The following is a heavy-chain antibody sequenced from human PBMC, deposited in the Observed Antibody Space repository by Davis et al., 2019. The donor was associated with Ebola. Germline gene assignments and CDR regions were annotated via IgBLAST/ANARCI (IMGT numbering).Heavy chain of an antibody. CDR2: IYSGGST. D-gene: IGHD1-1*01. CDR3: ARDKRYTLDY. V-gene: IGHV3-66*01. Sequence: GESLKISCAASGFTVSSNYMSWVRQAPGKGLEWVSVIYSGGSTYYADSVKGRFTISRDNSKNTLYLQMNSLRAEDTAVYYCARDKRYTLDYWGQGTLVTVSS. CDR1: GFTVSSNY. J-gene: IGHJ4*02.